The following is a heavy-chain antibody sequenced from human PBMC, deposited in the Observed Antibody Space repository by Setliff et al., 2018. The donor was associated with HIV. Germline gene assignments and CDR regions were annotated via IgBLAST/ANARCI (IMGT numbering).Heavy chain of an antibody. J-gene: IGHJ4*02. CDR1: GFTFSSYW. Sequence: GGSLRLSCAASGFTFSSYWMSWVRQAPGKGLEWVANISPEGNKKYYVGSVKGRFTSSRDNAKSSLFLQMSGLRPEDTAVYYCARYCSGATCPPWFWGQGTLVTVSS. V-gene: IGHV3-7*03. D-gene: IGHD2-15*01. CDR2: ISPEGNKK. CDR3: ARYCSGATCPPWF.